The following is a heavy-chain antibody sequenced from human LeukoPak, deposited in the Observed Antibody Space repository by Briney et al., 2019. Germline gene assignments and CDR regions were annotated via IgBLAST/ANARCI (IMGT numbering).Heavy chain of an antibody. V-gene: IGHV3-23*01. D-gene: IGHD2-2*01. CDR1: GFNFSSYA. J-gene: IGHJ6*02. CDR2: ISGSGGST. Sequence: GGPLSLSCAASGFNFSSYAMSWVSQAPGKGLEWVSAISGSGGSTYYADSVKGRFTISRDNSKNTLYLQMNSLRAEDTAVYYCARAGYCSSTSCYRYGMDVWGQGTTVTVSS. CDR3: ARAGYCSSTSCYRYGMDV.